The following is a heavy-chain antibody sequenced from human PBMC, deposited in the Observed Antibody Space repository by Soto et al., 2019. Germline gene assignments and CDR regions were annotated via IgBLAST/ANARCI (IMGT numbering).Heavy chain of an antibody. J-gene: IGHJ4*02. CDR2: INHSGSS. D-gene: IGHD1-26*01. Sequence: SETLSLTCTVSGGSISSYYWSWIRQPPGKGLQWIGQINHSGSSIYNPSLKNRVTISTMSNNKFSLELSSVTAADTAVYYCTRGLFSGSSYSGSWYYFDSWGQGTMVTVS. V-gene: IGHV4-59*12. CDR1: GGSISSYY. CDR3: TRGLFSGSSYSGSWYYFDS.